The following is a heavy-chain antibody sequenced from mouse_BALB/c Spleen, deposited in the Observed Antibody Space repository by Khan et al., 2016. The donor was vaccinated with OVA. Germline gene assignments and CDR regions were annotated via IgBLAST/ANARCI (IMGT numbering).Heavy chain of an antibody. J-gene: IGHJ2*01. CDR3: SRLGSSHGTTFFY. D-gene: IGHD1-1*01. Sequence: QVQLKQSGAELAKPGASVKMSCKASGYTFANYWMHWVKQRPGQGLDWIGYINPSTGYTDYNQKFKDKATLTADKSSSTAYMQLSSLTSEDSAVYYCSRLGSSHGTTFFYWGQGTTLPVSS. CDR2: INPSTGYT. CDR1: GYTFANYW. V-gene: IGHV1-7*01.